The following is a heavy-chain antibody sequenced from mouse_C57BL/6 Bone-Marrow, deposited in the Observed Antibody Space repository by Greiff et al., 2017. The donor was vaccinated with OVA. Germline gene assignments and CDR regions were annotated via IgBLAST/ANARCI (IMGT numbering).Heavy chain of an antibody. CDR2: ILPGSGST. J-gene: IGHJ3*01. CDR1: GYTFTGYW. CDR3: ARKETAQATLGFAY. Sequence: LMEPGASVKLSCKATGYTFTGYWIEWVKQRPGHGLEWLGEILPGSGSTNYNEKFKGNATFTADTSSNTAYMQLSSLTTEDSAIYYCARKETAQATLGFAYWGQGTLVTVSA. D-gene: IGHD3-2*02. V-gene: IGHV1-9*01.